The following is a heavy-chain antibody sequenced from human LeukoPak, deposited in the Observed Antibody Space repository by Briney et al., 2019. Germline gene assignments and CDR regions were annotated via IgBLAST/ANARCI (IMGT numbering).Heavy chain of an antibody. CDR1: GYTLTELS. CDR2: FDPEDGET. Sequence: GASVKVSCKVSGYTLTELSMHWVRQAPGKGLEWKGGFDPEDGETIYAQKFQGRVTMTEDTSTDTAYMELSSLRSEDTAVYYCTRSGGGMVRGVIITSFLDYWGQGTLVTVSS. J-gene: IGHJ4*02. D-gene: IGHD3-10*01. V-gene: IGHV1-24*01. CDR3: TRSGGGMVRGVIITSFLDY.